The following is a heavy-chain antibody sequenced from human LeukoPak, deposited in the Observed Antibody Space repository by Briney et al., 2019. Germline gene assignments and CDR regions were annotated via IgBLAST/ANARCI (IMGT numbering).Heavy chain of an antibody. D-gene: IGHD1-26*01. CDR1: GFTISTNY. V-gene: IGHV3-53*01. CDR2: MYTGGST. Sequence: GGSLRLSCAASGFTISTNYMSWVRQAPGKGLEWVSVMYTGGSTYYADSVKGRFTISRDNSKNTLYLQMNSLRAEDTAVYYCAKDSLQLPNWFDPWGQGTLVTVSS. J-gene: IGHJ5*02. CDR3: AKDSLQLPNWFDP.